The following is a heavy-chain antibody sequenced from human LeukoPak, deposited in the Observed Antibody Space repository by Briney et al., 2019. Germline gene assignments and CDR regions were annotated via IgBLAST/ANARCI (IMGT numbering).Heavy chain of an antibody. Sequence: SETLSLTCTVSGGSISSSSYYWGWIRQPPGKGLEWIGVINHSGSTNYNPSLKSRVTISVDTSKNQFSLKLSSVTAADTAVYYCAREESGQQQLVLLGIWGQGTMVTVSS. CDR2: INHSGST. V-gene: IGHV4-39*07. CDR1: GGSISSSSYY. J-gene: IGHJ3*02. D-gene: IGHD6-13*01. CDR3: AREESGQQQLVLLGI.